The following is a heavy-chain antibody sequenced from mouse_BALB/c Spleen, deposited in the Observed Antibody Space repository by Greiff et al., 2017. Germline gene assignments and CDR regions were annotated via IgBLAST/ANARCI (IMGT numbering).Heavy chain of an antibody. CDR1: GYTFTDYA. V-gene: IGHV1S137*01. J-gene: IGHJ1*01. D-gene: IGHD2-4*01. CDR2: ISTYYGDA. Sequence: QVQLHQSGAELVRPGVSVKISCKGSGYTFTDYAMHWVKQSHAKSLEWIGVISTYYGDASYNQKFKGKATMTVDKSSSTAYMELARLTSEDSAIYYCARQTYYDYPYWYFDVWGAGTTVTVSS. CDR3: ARQTYYDYPYWYFDV.